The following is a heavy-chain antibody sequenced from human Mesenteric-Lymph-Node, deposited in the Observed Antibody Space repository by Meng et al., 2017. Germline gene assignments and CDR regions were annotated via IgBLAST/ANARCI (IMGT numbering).Heavy chain of an antibody. D-gene: IGHD5-18*01. CDR3: ARDEDPAMATYYYYGMDV. J-gene: IGHJ6*02. CDR1: GFTFSSYA. CDR2: ISYDGSNK. V-gene: IGHV3-30*04. Sequence: GGSLRLSCAASGFTFSSYAMHWVRQAPGKGLEWVAVISYDGSNKYYADSVKGRFTISRDNSKNTLYLQMNSLRAEDTAVYYCARDEDPAMATYYYYGMDVWGQGTTVTVSS.